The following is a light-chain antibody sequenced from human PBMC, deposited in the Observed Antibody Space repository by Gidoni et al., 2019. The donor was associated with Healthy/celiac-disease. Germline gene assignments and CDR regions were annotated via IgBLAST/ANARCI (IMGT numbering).Light chain of an antibody. CDR3: QQSYSTLLIT. J-gene: IGKJ5*01. Sequence: DIQMTQPPSSLSASVGDRVTITCRASQSISSYLNWYQQKPGKAPKLLIYAASSVQSGVPSRFSGSGSGTDFTLTISSLQPEDFATYYCQQSYSTLLITFGQGTRLEIK. V-gene: IGKV1-39*01. CDR2: AAS. CDR1: QSISSY.